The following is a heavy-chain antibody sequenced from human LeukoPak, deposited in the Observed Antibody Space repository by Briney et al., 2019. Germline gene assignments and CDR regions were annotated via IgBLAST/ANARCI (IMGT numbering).Heavy chain of an antibody. D-gene: IGHD3-22*01. Sequence: GGSLRLSCAASGFTFSSYGMHWVRQAPGKGLEWGAFIRYDGSNKYYADSVKGRFTISRDNSKNTLYLQMNSLRAEDTAVYYCAKDRRIRSGYYPFDYWGQGTLVTVSS. CDR1: GFTFSSYG. J-gene: IGHJ4*02. V-gene: IGHV3-30*02. CDR2: IRYDGSNK. CDR3: AKDRRIRSGYYPFDY.